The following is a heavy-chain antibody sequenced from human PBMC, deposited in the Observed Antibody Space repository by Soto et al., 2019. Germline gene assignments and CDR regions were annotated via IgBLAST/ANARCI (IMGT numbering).Heavy chain of an antibody. D-gene: IGHD3-10*01. V-gene: IGHV1-69*08. CDR3: AREITMVRGVNY. CDR2: IIPILGIA. Sequence: QVQLVQSGAEVKKPGSSVKVSCKASGGTFSSYTISWVRQAPGQGLEWMGRIIPILGIANYAQKFQGRVTITADKSTSTAYMELSSLRSEDTAVYYCAREITMVRGVNYWGQGTLVTVSS. CDR1: GGTFSSYT. J-gene: IGHJ4*02.